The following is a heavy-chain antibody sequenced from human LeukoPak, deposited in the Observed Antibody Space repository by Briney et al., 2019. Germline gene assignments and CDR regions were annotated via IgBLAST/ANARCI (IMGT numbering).Heavy chain of an antibody. D-gene: IGHD4-11*01. Sequence: GGSLRLSCAASGFTFSSFGMHWARQAPGKGLEWVAVIWYDGSNKYYADSVKGRFTISRDNSENTLYLQMNSLRAEDTAVYYCARDETTGVLHFDYWGQGTLVTVSS. V-gene: IGHV3-33*01. CDR2: IWYDGSNK. CDR1: GFTFSSFG. J-gene: IGHJ4*02. CDR3: ARDETTGVLHFDY.